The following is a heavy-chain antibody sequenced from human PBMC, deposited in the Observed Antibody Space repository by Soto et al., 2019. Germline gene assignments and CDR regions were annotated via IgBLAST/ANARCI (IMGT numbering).Heavy chain of an antibody. CDR2: IKSKIDGGTA. J-gene: IGHJ4*02. CDR3: TTLPLDF. V-gene: IGHV3-15*05. CDR1: GFNFSNAW. Sequence: EVQLVESGGGLVNPGGSIIISCAASGFNFSNAWMSWVRQVPGKGLEWVGRIKSKIDGGTADFAAPVKGRFILSRDDSKNTLYLQMNSLKTEDSAVYYCTTLPLDFWGQGALVTVSS.